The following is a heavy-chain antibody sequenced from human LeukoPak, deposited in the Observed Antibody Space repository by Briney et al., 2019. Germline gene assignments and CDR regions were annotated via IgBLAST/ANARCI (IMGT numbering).Heavy chain of an antibody. CDR1: GFTVSSNY. Sequence: GGSLRLSCAASGFTVSSNYMSWVRQAPGKGLEWVSVIYSGGSTYYADSVKGRFTISRDNSKNTLYLQMNSLRAEDTAVYYCARTDPTYYDSSGYYWSFDYWGQGTLVTVSS. CDR2: IYSGGST. V-gene: IGHV3-53*01. D-gene: IGHD3-22*01. CDR3: ARTDPTYYDSSGYYWSFDY. J-gene: IGHJ4*02.